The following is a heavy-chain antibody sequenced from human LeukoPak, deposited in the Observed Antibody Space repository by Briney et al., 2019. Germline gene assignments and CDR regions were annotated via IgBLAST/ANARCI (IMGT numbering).Heavy chain of an antibody. J-gene: IGHJ4*02. D-gene: IGHD2-15*01. Sequence: SETLSLTRTVSGGSVSSGSYYWSWIRQPPGKGLEWIGYIYYSGSTNYNPSLKSRVTISVDTSKNQFSLKLSSVTAADTAVYCCARQPGYCSGGSCHAPSGFDYWGQGTLVTVSS. CDR3: ARQPGYCSGGSCHAPSGFDY. CDR2: IYYSGST. V-gene: IGHV4-61*01. CDR1: GGSVSSGSYY.